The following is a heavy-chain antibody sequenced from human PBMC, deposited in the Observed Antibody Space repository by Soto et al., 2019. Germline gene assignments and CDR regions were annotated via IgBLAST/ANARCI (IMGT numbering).Heavy chain of an antibody. D-gene: IGHD3-22*01. CDR1: GFTSSSYV. CDR3: ARGVFYYYGSSGYSPDY. Sequence: PVGSLRLSCEGSGFTSSSYVMHWVRQARGKGLEWVALISFDGSKKNYADSVKGRFTISRDNSKNMMYLQMNSLRPEDTAVYYCARGVFYYYGSSGYSPDYWGQGTLVTVSS. CDR2: ISFDGSKK. V-gene: IGHV3-30-3*01. J-gene: IGHJ4*02.